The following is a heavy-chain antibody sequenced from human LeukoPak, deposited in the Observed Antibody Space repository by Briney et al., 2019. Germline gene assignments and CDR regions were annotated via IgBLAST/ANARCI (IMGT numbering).Heavy chain of an antibody. D-gene: IGHD2/OR15-2a*01. CDR1: GFTFSSYA. CDR3: AKDLSPLYYYYGMDV. V-gene: IGHV3-23*01. Sequence: PGGSLRLSCAASGFTFSSYAMSWVRQAPGKGLEWVSSISSSSNYIYYADSVKGRFTISRDNSKNTLYLLLTSLRAEDTAVYYCAKDLSPLYYYYGMDVWGQGTTVTVSS. CDR2: ISSSSNYI. J-gene: IGHJ6*02.